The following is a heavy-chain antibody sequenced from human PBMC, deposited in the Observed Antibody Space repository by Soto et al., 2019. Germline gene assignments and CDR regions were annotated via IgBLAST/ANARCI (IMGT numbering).Heavy chain of an antibody. D-gene: IGHD6-13*01. V-gene: IGHV2-5*01. CDR3: ALRGPYSSSWYRDWFDP. J-gene: IGHJ5*02. Sequence: QITLKESGPTLVKPTQTLTLTCTFSGFSLSTSGVGVGWIRQPPGKALEWLALIYWNDDKRYSPSLKSRLTITKDTSKNQVVLTMTNMDPVDTATYYCALRGPYSSSWYRDWFDPWGQGTLVTVSS. CDR1: GFSLSTSGVG. CDR2: IYWNDDK.